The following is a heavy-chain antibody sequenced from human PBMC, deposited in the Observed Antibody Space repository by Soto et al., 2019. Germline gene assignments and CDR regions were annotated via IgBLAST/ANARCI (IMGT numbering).Heavy chain of an antibody. V-gene: IGHV4-34*02. Sequence: QVRLQQWGAGLVRPSETLSLTCAVYGGSFNNYCWSWIRQPPGKGLEWIGEVCPGGRTNYSPTLKREVRIAAEGSKNQFSLRLTSVTVADTAVYYCARGDYGQYDAYNWFDPWGQGNLVIVAS. CDR2: VCPGGRT. D-gene: IGHD3-10*01. CDR3: ARGDYGQYDAYNWFDP. CDR1: GGSFNNYC. J-gene: IGHJ5*02.